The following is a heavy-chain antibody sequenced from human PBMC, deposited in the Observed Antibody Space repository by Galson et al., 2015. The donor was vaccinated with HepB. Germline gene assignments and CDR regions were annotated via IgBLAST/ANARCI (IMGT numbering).Heavy chain of an antibody. D-gene: IGHD4-17*01. CDR1: GYTFTSYY. CDR3: AKGGHYGDSTLGAMDV. Sequence: SVKVSCKASGYTFTSYYMHWVRQAPGQGLEWMGIINPSGGSTSYAQKFQGRVTMTRDTSTSTVYMELSSLRSEDTAVYYCAKGGHYGDSTLGAMDVWGKGTTVTVSS. CDR2: INPSGGST. J-gene: IGHJ6*04. V-gene: IGHV1-46*01.